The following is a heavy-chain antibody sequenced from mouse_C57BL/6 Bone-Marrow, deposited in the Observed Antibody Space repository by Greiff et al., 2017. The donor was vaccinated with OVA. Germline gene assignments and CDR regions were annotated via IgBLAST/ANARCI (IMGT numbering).Heavy chain of an antibody. V-gene: IGHV5-16*01. CDR2: INYDGSST. Sequence: DVKLVESEGGLVQPGSSMKLSCTASGFTFSDYYMAWVRQVPEKGLEWVANINYDGSSTYYLDSLKSRFIISRDNAKNILYLQMSSLKSEDTATYYCARTLLYYSRGFDYWGQGTTLTVSS. D-gene: IGHD2-5*01. J-gene: IGHJ2*01. CDR3: ARTLLYYSRGFDY. CDR1: GFTFSDYY.